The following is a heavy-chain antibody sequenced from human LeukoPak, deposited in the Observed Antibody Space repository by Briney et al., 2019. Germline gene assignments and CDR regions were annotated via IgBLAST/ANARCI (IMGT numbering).Heavy chain of an antibody. CDR2: IKEDGSEK. D-gene: IGHD1-26*01. J-gene: IGHJ4*02. CDR1: GFTFSRSW. V-gene: IGHV3-7*01. CDR3: ARDRLTSGSYFFDY. Sequence: GGSLRLSCAASGFTFSRSWMSWVRQAPGKGLEWVAKIKEDGSEKNYVESVKGRFTISRDNAKNSLYLQLNSLRAEDTAVYYCARDRLTSGSYFFDYWGQGTLVTVSS.